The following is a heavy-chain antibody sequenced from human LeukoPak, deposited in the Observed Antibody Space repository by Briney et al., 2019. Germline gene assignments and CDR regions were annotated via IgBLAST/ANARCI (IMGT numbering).Heavy chain of an antibody. J-gene: IGHJ6*02. CDR3: ARTNTPVEMATGLYGTDV. V-gene: IGHV1-69*04. CDR2: IIPILGIA. D-gene: IGHD5-24*01. Sequence: GSSVKVSCKASGGTFSSYAISWVRQAPGQGLEWMGRIIPILGIANYAQKFQGRVTITADKSTSTAYMELSSLRSEDTAVYYCARTNTPVEMATGLYGTDVWGQGTTVTVSS. CDR1: GGTFSSYA.